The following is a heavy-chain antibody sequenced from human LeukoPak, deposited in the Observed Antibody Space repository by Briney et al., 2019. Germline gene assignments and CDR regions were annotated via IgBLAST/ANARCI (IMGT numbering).Heavy chain of an antibody. V-gene: IGHV1-8*01. Sequence: ASVKVSCTASGYTFSTYDINWVRQATGHGLEWMGWMNPNSGNTGYAQKFQGRATMTRNTSITTAYMELSSLRSEDTAVYYCAGGFRVGALARGLNYWGQGTLVTVSS. CDR1: GYTFSTYD. D-gene: IGHD1-26*01. CDR2: MNPNSGNT. CDR3: AGGFRVGALARGLNY. J-gene: IGHJ4*02.